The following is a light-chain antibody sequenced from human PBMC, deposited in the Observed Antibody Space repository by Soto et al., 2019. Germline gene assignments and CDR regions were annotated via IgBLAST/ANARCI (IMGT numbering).Light chain of an antibody. Sequence: QSALTQPASVSGSPGQSITISCTGTSSDVGGHNYVSWYQQHPGKAPKLIIYEVSNRPSGVSYRFSASKSGNTASLTISGLQAEDEADYYCNSYTSRRTWVFGGGTQLTVL. CDR3: NSYTSRRTWV. CDR2: EVS. V-gene: IGLV2-14*01. CDR1: SSDVGGHNY. J-gene: IGLJ3*02.